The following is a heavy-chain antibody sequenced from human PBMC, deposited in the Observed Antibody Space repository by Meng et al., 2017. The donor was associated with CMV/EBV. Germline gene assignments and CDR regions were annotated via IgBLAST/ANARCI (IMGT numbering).Heavy chain of an antibody. V-gene: IGHV4-31*03. D-gene: IGHD3-10*01. J-gene: IGHJ6*02. CDR3: AREVAEGRYYYYGMDV. Sequence: LSLTCTVSGGSISSGGYYWSWIRQHPGKGLEWIGYIYYSGSTYYNPSLKSRVTISVDTSKNQFSLKLSSVTAADTAVYYCAREVAEGRYYYYGMDVWGQGTTVTVSS. CDR1: GGSISSGGYY. CDR2: IYYSGST.